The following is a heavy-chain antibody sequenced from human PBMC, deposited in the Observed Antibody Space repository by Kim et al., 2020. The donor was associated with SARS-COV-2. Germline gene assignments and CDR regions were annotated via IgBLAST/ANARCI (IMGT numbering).Heavy chain of an antibody. J-gene: IGHJ6*02. CDR2: IWYDGSNK. D-gene: IGHD5-18*01. CDR3: ARDRLRGYGRNYYYYGTDV. CDR1: GFTFSSYG. Sequence: GGSLRLSCAASGFTFSSYGMHWVRQAPGKGLEWVAVIWYDGSNKYYADSVKGRITISRDNSKNTLYLQMNSLRAEDTAVYYCARDRLRGYGRNYYYYGTDVWGRGTTVTVSS. V-gene: IGHV3-33*01.